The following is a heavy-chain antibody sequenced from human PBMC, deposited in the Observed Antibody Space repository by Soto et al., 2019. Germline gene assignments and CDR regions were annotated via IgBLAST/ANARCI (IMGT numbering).Heavy chain of an antibody. CDR2: ISYDGSNK. Sequence: GGSLRLSCAASGFTFSSYGMHWGRQAPGKGLEWVAVISYDGSNKYYADSVKGRFTISRDNSKNTLYLQMNSLRAEDTAVYYCAKEISSGLNDAFDIWGQGTMVTVS. CDR1: GFTFSSYG. D-gene: IGHD6-19*01. CDR3: AKEISSGLNDAFDI. V-gene: IGHV3-30*18. J-gene: IGHJ3*02.